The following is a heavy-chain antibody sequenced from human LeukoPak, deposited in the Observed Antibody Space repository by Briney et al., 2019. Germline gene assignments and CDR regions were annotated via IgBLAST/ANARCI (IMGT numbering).Heavy chain of an antibody. D-gene: IGHD3-10*01. CDR3: ASQKTLVRGAIRLFDASDI. CDR1: GGSISSNSYF. J-gene: IGHJ3*02. V-gene: IGHV4-39*01. Sequence: SETLSLTCTVSGGSISSNSYFWGWIREPPGKGLEWIGIIHYSGSIYYSPSLKSRLSISIDTSKNQFSLKLSSVTAADTAVYYCASQKTLVRGAIRLFDASDIWGQGTVVTVCS. CDR2: IHYSGSI.